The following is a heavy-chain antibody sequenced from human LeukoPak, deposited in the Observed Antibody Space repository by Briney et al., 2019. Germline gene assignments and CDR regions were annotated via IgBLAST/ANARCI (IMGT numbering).Heavy chain of an antibody. CDR3: ARGKKIVGATGGTFDY. CDR2: IYYSGDT. D-gene: IGHD1-26*01. J-gene: IGHJ4*02. Sequence: PSETLSLTCTVSGASISSGNYYWGWIRQPPGKGLEWLGSIYYSGDTYNNPPLKSRVTISVDTAKSQFSLRLTSMTAADTAVYYCARGKKIVGATGGTFDYWGQGTLVTVSS. CDR1: GASISSGNYY. V-gene: IGHV4-39*07.